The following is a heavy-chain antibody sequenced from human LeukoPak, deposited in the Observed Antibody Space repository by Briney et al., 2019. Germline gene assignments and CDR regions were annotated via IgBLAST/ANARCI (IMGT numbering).Heavy chain of an antibody. CDR3: ARGYYSSSWYGTDY. D-gene: IGHD6-13*01. Sequence: SETLSLTCAVFGGSFSGYYWSWIRQSPEKGLEWIGEINHSGTTNYNPSLQSRVTVSVDTSKNQFSLRLASVTAADTAVYYCARGYYSSSWYGTDYWGQGTLVTVSS. CDR2: INHSGTT. CDR1: GGSFSGYY. J-gene: IGHJ4*02. V-gene: IGHV4-34*01.